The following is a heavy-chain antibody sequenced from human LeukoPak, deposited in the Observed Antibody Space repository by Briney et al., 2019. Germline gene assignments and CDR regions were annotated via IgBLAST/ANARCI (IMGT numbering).Heavy chain of an antibody. V-gene: IGHV1-8*01. D-gene: IGHD3-10*01. CDR1: GYTFTSYD. CDR3: ARGRALWFGLRNFDY. J-gene: IGHJ4*02. Sequence: ASVKVSCKASGYTFTSYDINWVRQATGQGLEWMGWMNPNSGNTGYAQKFQGRVTMTRNTSISTAYMEPSSLRSEDTAVYYCARGRALWFGLRNFDYWGQGTLVTVSS. CDR2: MNPNSGNT.